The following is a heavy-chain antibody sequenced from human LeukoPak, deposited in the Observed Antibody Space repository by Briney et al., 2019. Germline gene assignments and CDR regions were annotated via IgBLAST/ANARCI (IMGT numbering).Heavy chain of an antibody. Sequence: TSETLSLTCTVSGGSISSSSYYWGWIRQPPGKGLEWIGSIYYSGSTYYNPSLKSRVTIPADTSKNQFSLKLSSVTAADTAVYYCARHSGTMSDKGYYTIDVWGQGTTVTVSS. CDR2: IYYSGST. CDR3: ARHSGTMSDKGYYTIDV. CDR1: GGSISSSSYY. D-gene: IGHD3-22*01. J-gene: IGHJ6*02. V-gene: IGHV4-39*01.